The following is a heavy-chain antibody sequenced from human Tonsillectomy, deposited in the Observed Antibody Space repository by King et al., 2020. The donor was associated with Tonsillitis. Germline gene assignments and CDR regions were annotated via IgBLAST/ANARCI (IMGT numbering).Heavy chain of an antibody. Sequence: EVQLVESGGGLVKPGRSLRLSCRASGFTFGDYGMIWFRQAPGKGLEWVGFIRSKAYGGATEHGASVKGRFTISRDDSKSIAYLQMTSLKIEDTAVYYCTRDAKVPAARDVFDYWGQGTLVTVSS. J-gene: IGHJ4*02. CDR2: IRSKAYGGAT. CDR3: TRDAKVPAARDVFDY. CDR1: GFTFGDYG. D-gene: IGHD2-2*01. V-gene: IGHV3-49*05.